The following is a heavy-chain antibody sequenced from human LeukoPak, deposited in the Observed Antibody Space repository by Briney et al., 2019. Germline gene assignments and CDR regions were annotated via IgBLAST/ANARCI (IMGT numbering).Heavy chain of an antibody. J-gene: IGHJ4*02. CDR1: GFTFSSYW. CDR3: ASHTSYYDILTGVDY. Sequence: GGSLRLSRAASGFTFSSYWMSWVRQAPGKGLEWVSVIYSGGSTYYADSVKGRFTISRDNSKNTLYLQMNSLRAEDTAVYYCASHTSYYDILTGVDYWGQGTLVTVSS. CDR2: IYSGGST. V-gene: IGHV3-53*05. D-gene: IGHD3-9*01.